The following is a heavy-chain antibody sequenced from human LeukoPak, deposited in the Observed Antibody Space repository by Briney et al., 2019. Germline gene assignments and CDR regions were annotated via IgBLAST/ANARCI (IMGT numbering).Heavy chain of an antibody. V-gene: IGHV3-53*01. CDR2: IYSGGST. Sequence: PGGSLRLSCAASGFTVSSNYMSWVRQAPGKGLEWVSVIYSGGSTYYADSVKGRFTISRDNSKNTLYLQMNSLRAEDTAVYYCARESTSWYFGLWGRGTLVTVSS. D-gene: IGHD2-2*01. CDR3: ARESTSWYFGL. J-gene: IGHJ2*01. CDR1: GFTVSSNY.